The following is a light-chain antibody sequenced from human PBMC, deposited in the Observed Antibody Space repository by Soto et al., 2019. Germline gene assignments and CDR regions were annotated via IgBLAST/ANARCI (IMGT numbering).Light chain of an antibody. V-gene: IGKV3-20*01. CDR1: QTVSSNY. Sequence: EIVLTQSPGTLSLSPGERATLSCRASQTVSSNYLAWYQQKPGQAPRLLIYGASSRPTGVPDRFSGSGSGAEFTLTISRLEPEDFAVYYCQQYGSSLFTFGQGTKLEIK. CDR2: GAS. J-gene: IGKJ2*01. CDR3: QQYGSSLFT.